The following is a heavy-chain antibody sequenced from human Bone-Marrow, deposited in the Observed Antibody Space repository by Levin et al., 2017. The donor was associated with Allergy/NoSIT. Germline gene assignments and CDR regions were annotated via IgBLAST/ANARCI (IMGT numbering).Heavy chain of an antibody. CDR2: LWYDGTNK. Sequence: LGESLKISCAASGFTFSGVGMHWVRQAPGKGLEWVGALWYDGTNKYYADSVKGRFTISRDNTYNTLFLHMESLRAEDTAVYYCASLVGTATYWGQGTLVTVSS. D-gene: IGHD1-26*01. V-gene: IGHV3-33*03. CDR3: ASLVGTATY. J-gene: IGHJ4*02. CDR1: GFTFSGVG.